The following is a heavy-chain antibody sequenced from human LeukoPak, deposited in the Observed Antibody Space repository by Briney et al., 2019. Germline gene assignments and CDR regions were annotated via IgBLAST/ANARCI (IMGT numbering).Heavy chain of an antibody. J-gene: IGHJ6*03. CDR2: ISYDGSNK. V-gene: IGHV3-30-3*01. D-gene: IGHD1-26*01. Sequence: GGSLRLSCAASGFTFSSYAMHWVRQAPGKGLEWVAVISYDGSNKYYADSVKGRFTISRDNSKNTLYLQMDSLRAEDTAVYYCARDGGSYRFDYYYYMDVWGKGTTVTVSS. CDR1: GFTFSSYA. CDR3: ARDGGSYRFDYYYYMDV.